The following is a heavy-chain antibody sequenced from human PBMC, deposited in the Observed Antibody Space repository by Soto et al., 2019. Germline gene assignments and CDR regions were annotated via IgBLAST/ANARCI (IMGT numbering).Heavy chain of an antibody. D-gene: IGHD3-16*01. Sequence: ASVKVSCKASGYTFTSYDINWVRQATGQGLEWMGWVNPNSGNTGYAQNLQGRLTMTTDTSTSTAYMELRSLRSDDTAVYYCARDWFGVDYWGQGTLVTVSS. V-gene: IGHV1-8*01. CDR3: ARDWFGVDY. CDR2: VNPNSGNT. CDR1: GYTFTSYD. J-gene: IGHJ4*02.